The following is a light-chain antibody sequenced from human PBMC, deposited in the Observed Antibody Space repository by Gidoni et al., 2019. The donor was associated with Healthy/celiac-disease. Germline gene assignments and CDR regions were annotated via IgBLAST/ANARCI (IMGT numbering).Light chain of an antibody. Sequence: QSALTKPASVSGSPGQSITISCPGTSSDVGSYNLVSCYQQHPGKAPKLMIYEGSKRPSGVSNRFSGSKSGNTASLTISGLQAEDEADYYCCSYAGSSTWVFGGGTKLTVL. V-gene: IGLV2-23*01. CDR3: CSYAGSSTWV. CDR1: SSDVGSYNL. J-gene: IGLJ3*02. CDR2: EGS.